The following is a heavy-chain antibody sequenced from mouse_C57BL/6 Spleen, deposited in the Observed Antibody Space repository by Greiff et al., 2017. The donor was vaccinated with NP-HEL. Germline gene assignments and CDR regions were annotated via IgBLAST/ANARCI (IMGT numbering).Heavy chain of an antibody. J-gene: IGHJ1*03. CDR3: ARPPYSTPPEGYFDV. D-gene: IGHD2-10*01. CDR2: ISSGGSYT. V-gene: IGHV5-6*01. Sequence: VQLKESGGDLVKPGGSLKLSCAASGFTFSSYGMSWVRQTPDKRLEWVATISSGGSYTYYPDSVKGRFTISRDNAKNTLYLQMSSLKSEDTAMYYCARPPYSTPPEGYFDVWGTGTTVTVSS. CDR1: GFTFSSYG.